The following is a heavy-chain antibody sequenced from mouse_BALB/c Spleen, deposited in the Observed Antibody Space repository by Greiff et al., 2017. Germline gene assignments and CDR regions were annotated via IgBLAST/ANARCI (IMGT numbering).Heavy chain of an antibody. CDR2: IWAGGST. Sequence: VKVVESGPGLVAPSQSLSITCTVSGFSLTSYGVHWVRQPPGKGLEWLGVIWAGGSTNYNSALMSRLSISKDNSKSQVFLKMNSLQTDDTAMYYCARDRDGAWFAYWGQGTLVTVSA. J-gene: IGHJ3*01. CDR3: ARDRDGAWFAY. CDR1: GFSLTSYG. V-gene: IGHV2-9*02.